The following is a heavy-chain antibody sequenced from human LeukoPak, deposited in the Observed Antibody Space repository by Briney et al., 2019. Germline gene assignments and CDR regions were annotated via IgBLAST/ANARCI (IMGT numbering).Heavy chain of an antibody. CDR3: TRGGIVGLRNAFDI. CDR1: GYTFTGYY. CDR2: INPNSGGT. V-gene: IGHV1-2*02. D-gene: IGHD1-26*01. Sequence: ASVKVSCKASGYTFTGYYTHWVRQAPGQGLEWMGWINPNSGGTNYAQKFQGRVTMTRDTSISTAYMELSRLRSDDTAVYYCTRGGIVGLRNAFDIWGQGTMVTVSS. J-gene: IGHJ3*02.